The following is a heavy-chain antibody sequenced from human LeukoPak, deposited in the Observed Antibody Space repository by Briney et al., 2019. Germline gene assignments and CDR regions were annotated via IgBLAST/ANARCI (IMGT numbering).Heavy chain of an antibody. V-gene: IGHV1-2*06. CDR1: GYTFTGYY. D-gene: IGHD3-10*01. CDR3: ARDAIYGAGSYSPRPSKFDP. Sequence: GASVKVSCKASGYTFTGYYMHWVRQAPGQGLEWMGRINPNSGGSKYVQKFQGRAIMNRHTSISTDYMELSRLRSDDTAVYYCARDAIYGAGSYSPRPSKFDPWGQGTLVTVSS. J-gene: IGHJ5*02. CDR2: INPNSGGS.